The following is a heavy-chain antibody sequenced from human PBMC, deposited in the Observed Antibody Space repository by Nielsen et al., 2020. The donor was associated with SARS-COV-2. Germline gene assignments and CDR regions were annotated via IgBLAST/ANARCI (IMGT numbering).Heavy chain of an antibody. D-gene: IGHD1-26*01. CDR2: IYNSGST. CDR3: VRVELLLEGVHWFDP. J-gene: IGHJ5*02. V-gene: IGHV4-30-4*08. CDR1: GGSINSPSYY. Sequence: SETLSLTCTVSGGSINSPSYYWGWIRQPPGKGLEWIGYIYNSGSTSYNPSLKSRLTISVDTSKNQFSLKLSSVTAADTAVYYCVRVELLLEGVHWFDPWGQGTLVTVSS.